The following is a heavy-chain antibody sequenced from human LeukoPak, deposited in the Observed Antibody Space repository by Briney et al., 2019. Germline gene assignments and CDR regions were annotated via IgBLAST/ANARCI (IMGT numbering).Heavy chain of an antibody. CDR2: FDPEDGET. D-gene: IGHD6-19*01. CDR1: GYTFTGYY. CDR3: ATDGGYSSGFEAGKFDY. Sequence: ASVKVSCKASGYTFTGYYMHWVRQAPGKGLEWMGGFDPEDGETIYAQKFQGRVTMTEDTSTDTAYMELSSLRSEDTAVYYRATDGGYSSGFEAGKFDYWGQGTLVTVSS. J-gene: IGHJ4*02. V-gene: IGHV1-24*01.